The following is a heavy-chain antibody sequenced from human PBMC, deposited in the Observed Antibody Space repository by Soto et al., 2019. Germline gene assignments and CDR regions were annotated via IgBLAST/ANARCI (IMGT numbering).Heavy chain of an antibody. J-gene: IGHJ6*02. Sequence: GGSLRLSCAASGFTFSSYAMHWVRHAPGKGLEWVAVISYDGSNKYYADSVKGRFTISRDNSKNTLYLQMNSLRAEDTAVYYCARDPGDVHDYGMDVWGQGTTVTVSS. CDR3: ARDPGDVHDYGMDV. D-gene: IGHD3-10*01. V-gene: IGHV3-30-3*01. CDR1: GFTFSSYA. CDR2: ISYDGSNK.